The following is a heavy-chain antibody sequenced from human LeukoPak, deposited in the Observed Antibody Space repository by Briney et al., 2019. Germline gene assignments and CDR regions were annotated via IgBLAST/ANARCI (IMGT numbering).Heavy chain of an antibody. J-gene: IGHJ4*02. CDR2: INHSGST. Sequence: PGGSLRLSCAASGFTFSSHAMNWVRQPPGKGLEWIGEINHSGSTNYNPSLKSRVTISVDTSKNQFSLKLSSVTAADTAVYYCARIPYYYDSSGLYYFDYWGQGTLVTVSS. V-gene: IGHV4-34*01. CDR1: GFTFSSHA. D-gene: IGHD3-22*01. CDR3: ARIPYYYDSSGLYYFDY.